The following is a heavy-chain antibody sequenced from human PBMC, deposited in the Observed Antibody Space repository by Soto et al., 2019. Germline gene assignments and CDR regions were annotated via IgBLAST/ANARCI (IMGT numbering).Heavy chain of an antibody. CDR2: INPNSGGT. Sequence: GASVKVSCKASGYTFTGYYMHWVRQAPGQGLEWMGWINPNSGGTNYAQKFQGRVTMTRDTSISTAYMELSRLRSDDTAVYYCARGYSRSSGFKFTDYWGQGTLVTVSS. J-gene: IGHJ4*02. V-gene: IGHV1-2*02. CDR1: GYTFTGYY. D-gene: IGHD6-6*01. CDR3: ARGYSRSSGFKFTDY.